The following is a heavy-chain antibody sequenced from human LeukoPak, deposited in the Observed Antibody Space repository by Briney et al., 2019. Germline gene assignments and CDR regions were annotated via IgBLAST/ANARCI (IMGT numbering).Heavy chain of an antibody. CDR1: GYTFTSYY. CDR3: ARDFYPHAPKLDY. Sequence: GASVKVSCKASGYTFTSYYMHWVRQAPGQGLEWMGIINPSGGSTSYAQKFQGRVTMTRGMSTSTIYMELSSLRSEDTAVYYCARDFYPHAPKLDYWGQGTLVTVSS. CDR2: INPSGGST. J-gene: IGHJ4*02. V-gene: IGHV1-46*01. D-gene: IGHD2/OR15-2a*01.